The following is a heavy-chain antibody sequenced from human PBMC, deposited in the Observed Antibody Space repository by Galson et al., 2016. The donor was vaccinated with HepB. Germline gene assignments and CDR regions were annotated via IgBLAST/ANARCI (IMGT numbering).Heavy chain of an antibody. V-gene: IGHV3-30-3*02. CDR3: AKDWGLGV. CDR1: GFTFSIEA. D-gene: IGHD3-16*01. Sequence: SLRLSCADSGFTFSIEAMYWVRQAPDKGLEFVAATSYGGETKYYADSVRGRFTISRDNSKNTLYLQMNSLRVEDTALYYCAKDWGLGVWGQGTTVTVSS. J-gene: IGHJ6*02. CDR2: TSYGGETK.